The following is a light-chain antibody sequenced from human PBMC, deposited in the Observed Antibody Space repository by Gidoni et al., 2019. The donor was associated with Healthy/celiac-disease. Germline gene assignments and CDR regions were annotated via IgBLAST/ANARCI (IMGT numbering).Light chain of an antibody. CDR3: QQRSNWPPIT. V-gene: IGKV3-11*01. Sequence: IVLTHSPATLSLSPGERATLSCRASQSVSSYLAWYQQKPGQAPRLLIYDASNRATGIPARFSGSGSGTDFTLTISSLEPEDFAVYYCQQRSNWPPITFGQXTRLEIK. J-gene: IGKJ5*01. CDR2: DAS. CDR1: QSVSSY.